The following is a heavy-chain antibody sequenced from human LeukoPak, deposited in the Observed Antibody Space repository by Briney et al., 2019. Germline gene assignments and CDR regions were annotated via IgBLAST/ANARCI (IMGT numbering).Heavy chain of an antibody. Sequence: GGSLRLSCAASGFTFSSYAMHWVRQAPGKGLEWVAVISYDGSNKYYADSVKGRFTISRDNSKNTLYLQMNSLRAEDTAVYYCARTPHRIAAAQYYFDYWGQGTLVTVSS. D-gene: IGHD6-13*01. CDR1: GFTFSSYA. CDR3: ARTPHRIAAAQYYFDY. CDR2: ISYDGSNK. V-gene: IGHV3-30-3*01. J-gene: IGHJ4*02.